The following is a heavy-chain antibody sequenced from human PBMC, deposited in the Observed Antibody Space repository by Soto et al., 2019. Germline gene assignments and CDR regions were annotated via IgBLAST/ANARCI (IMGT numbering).Heavy chain of an antibody. V-gene: IGHV4-34*01. J-gene: IGHJ6*02. CDR2: INHSGST. Sequence: SETLSLTCAVYGGSFSGYYWSWIRQPPGKGLEWIGEINHSGSTNYNPSLKSRVTISVDTSKNQFSLKLSSLTAADTAVYYCASTWYYDFWSGYYLDVWGQGTTVTVSS. CDR3: ASTWYYDFWSGYYLDV. D-gene: IGHD3-3*01. CDR1: GGSFSGYY.